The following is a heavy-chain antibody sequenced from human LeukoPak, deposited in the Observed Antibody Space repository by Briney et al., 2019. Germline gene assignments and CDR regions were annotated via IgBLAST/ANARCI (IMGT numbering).Heavy chain of an antibody. J-gene: IGHJ6*02. V-gene: IGHV5-51*01. CDR3: ARQGSRVYDILTGGMDV. CDR1: GYSFTSYW. Sequence: GESLKISCKGSGYSFTSYWIGWVRQMPGKGLEWMGIIYPGDSDTRYSPSFQGQVTISADKSISTAYLQWSSLKASGTAMYYCARQGSRVYDILTGGMDVWGQGTTVTVSS. D-gene: IGHD3-9*01. CDR2: IYPGDSDT.